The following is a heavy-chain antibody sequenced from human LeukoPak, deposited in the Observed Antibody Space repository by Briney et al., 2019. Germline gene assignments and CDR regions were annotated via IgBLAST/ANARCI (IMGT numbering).Heavy chain of an antibody. CDR2: ISSGSSYI. V-gene: IGHV3-21*01. Sequence: GGSLRLSCAASGFTFSSYSMNWVRQAPGKGLEWASSISSGSSYIYYADSVKGRFTISRDNAKNSLYLQMNSLRAEDTAVYYCARVITMVRGVPYYYGMDVWGKGTTVTVSS. CDR3: ARVITMVRGVPYYYGMDV. J-gene: IGHJ6*04. D-gene: IGHD3-10*01. CDR1: GFTFSSYS.